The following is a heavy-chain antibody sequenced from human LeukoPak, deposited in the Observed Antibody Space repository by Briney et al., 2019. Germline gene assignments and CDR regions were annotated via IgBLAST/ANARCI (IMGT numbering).Heavy chain of an antibody. D-gene: IGHD2-2*01. J-gene: IGHJ6*03. CDR1: GFTFSSYS. CDR3: ARGLGYCSSTICYDYYYYYMDV. CDR2: ISSSSSYI. Sequence: GGSLRLSCAASGFTFSSYSMNWVRQAPGKGLEWVSSISSSSSYIYYADSVKGRFTISRDNAKNSLYLQMNSLRAEDTAVYYCARGLGYCSSTICYDYYYYYMDVWCKGTTVTVSS. V-gene: IGHV3-21*01.